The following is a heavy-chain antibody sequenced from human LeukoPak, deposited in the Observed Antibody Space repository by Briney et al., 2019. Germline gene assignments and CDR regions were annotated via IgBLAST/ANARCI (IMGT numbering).Heavy chain of an antibody. J-gene: IGHJ4*02. CDR2: ISSRSITI. Sequence: GGSLRLSCAASGFTFSDYYMSWIRQAPGKGLEWVAYISSRSITIHYADSVRGRFTISRDNAKRSVYLQMNSLGAEDTAIYHCARLKAGFWGQGTLVTVSS. V-gene: IGHV3-11*01. CDR3: ARLKAGF. CDR1: GFTFSDYY.